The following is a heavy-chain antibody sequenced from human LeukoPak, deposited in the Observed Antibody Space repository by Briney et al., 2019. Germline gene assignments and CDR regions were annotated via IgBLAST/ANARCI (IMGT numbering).Heavy chain of an antibody. CDR2: IYSGGST. D-gene: IGHD3-22*01. J-gene: IGHJ4*02. V-gene: IGHV3-66*01. CDR1: GFTVSTNY. Sequence: GGSLRLSCAASGFTVSTNYMSWVRHAPGKGLEWVSVIYSGGSTYYADSVKGRFTISRDNSKNTLYLQMNSLRAEDTAVYYCARVTVYYDSSGSHDYWGQGTLVTVSS. CDR3: ARVTVYYDSSGSHDY.